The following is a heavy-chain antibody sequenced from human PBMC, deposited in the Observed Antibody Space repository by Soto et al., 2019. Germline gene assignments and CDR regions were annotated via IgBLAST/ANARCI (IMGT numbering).Heavy chain of an antibody. CDR1: GGSISSSGYY. J-gene: IGHJ5*02. Sequence: QVQLQESGPGLVKPSQTLSLTCTVSGGSISSSGYYWSWIRQHPEKGLEWIGNIYYSGGTYYNPSLQSRLIITIDTSNNQFSLKLSSVTAADTAIYYCARAAYGDYGSLNWFDPWGEVTLVIVSS. D-gene: IGHD4-17*01. CDR2: IYYSGGT. V-gene: IGHV4-31*03. CDR3: ARAAYGDYGSLNWFDP.